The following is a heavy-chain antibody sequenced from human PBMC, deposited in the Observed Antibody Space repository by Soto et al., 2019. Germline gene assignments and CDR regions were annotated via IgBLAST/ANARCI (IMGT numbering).Heavy chain of an antibody. CDR2: INIKTDGGTT. CDR1: GFTFSNVW. V-gene: IGHV3-15*01. J-gene: IGHJ4*02. CDR3: STAPISL. Sequence: VGSLRLSCVGSGFTFSNVWMSWVRQAPGKGLEWVGRINIKTDGGTTNYAATVKGRFTISRDDSKNTLYLQMNSLKTEDKDVYFCSTAPISLWGQGTLVTVSS.